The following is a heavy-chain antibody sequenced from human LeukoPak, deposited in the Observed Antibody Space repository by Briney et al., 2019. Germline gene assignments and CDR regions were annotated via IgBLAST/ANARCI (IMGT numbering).Heavy chain of an antibody. J-gene: IGHJ4*02. CDR2: ISYDGSNK. CDR3: ARGVSYGDYSDD. Sequence: PGGSLTLSCTASGFTFSSYAMHWVRQAPGKGLEWVAVISYDGSNKYYADSVKRRFTISRDNTKNTLYLQMNSLRAEDTAVYYCARGVSYGDYSDDWGQGTLVTVSS. V-gene: IGHV3-30-3*01. CDR1: GFTFSSYA. D-gene: IGHD4-17*01.